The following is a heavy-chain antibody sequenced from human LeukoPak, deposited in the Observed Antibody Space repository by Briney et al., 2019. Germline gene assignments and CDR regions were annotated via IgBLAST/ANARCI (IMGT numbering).Heavy chain of an antibody. CDR2: IYYSGST. CDR1: GGSTSGYY. D-gene: IGHD1-26*01. CDR3: ARSRGGINWFDP. J-gene: IGHJ5*02. V-gene: IGHV4-59*01. Sequence: SETLSLTCTVSGGSTSGYYWSWIRQPPGKGLEWIGDIYYSGSTNYNPSLTSRVTISVDTSKNQFSLKLNSVTAADTAVYYCARSRGGINWFDPWGQGTLVTVTS.